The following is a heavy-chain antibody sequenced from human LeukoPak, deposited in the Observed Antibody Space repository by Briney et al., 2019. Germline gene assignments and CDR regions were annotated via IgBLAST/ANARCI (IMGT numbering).Heavy chain of an antibody. V-gene: IGHV5-51*03. Sequence: KPGESLKISCKGSGYSFTSYWIGWVRQMPGKGLEWMGIIYPGDSDTRYSPSFQGQVTISADKSISTAYLQWSSLKASDTAMYYCASSFRGIVVVDAFDIWGQGTMVTVSS. J-gene: IGHJ3*02. D-gene: IGHD3-22*01. CDR3: ASSFRGIVVVDAFDI. CDR1: GYSFTSYW. CDR2: IYPGDSDT.